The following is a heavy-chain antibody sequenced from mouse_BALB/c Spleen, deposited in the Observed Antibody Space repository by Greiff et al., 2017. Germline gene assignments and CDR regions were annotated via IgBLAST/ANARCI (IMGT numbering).Heavy chain of an antibody. V-gene: IGHV5-17*02. CDR3: ARGLGRAAMDY. J-gene: IGHJ4*01. CDR1: GFTFSSFG. CDR2: ISSGSSTI. Sequence: VQLKESGGGLVQPGGSRKLSCAASGFTFSSFGMHWVRQAPEKGLEWVAYISSGSSTIYYADTVKGRFTISRDNPKNTLFLQMTSLRSEDTAMYYCARGLGRAAMDYWGQGTSVTVSS. D-gene: IGHD4-1*01.